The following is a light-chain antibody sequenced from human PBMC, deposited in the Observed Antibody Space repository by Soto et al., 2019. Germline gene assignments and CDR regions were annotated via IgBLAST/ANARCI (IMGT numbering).Light chain of an antibody. Sequence: ETVMTQSPATLSVSPGERATLSCRASQSVFSNLAWYQQKPGQAPRLLIYGASTRATGIPARFSGSGSGTEFTLTISRLQSEDFAVYYCQQYNNWPPLTFGGGTKVEIK. V-gene: IGKV3-15*01. J-gene: IGKJ4*01. CDR2: GAS. CDR1: QSVFSN. CDR3: QQYNNWPPLT.